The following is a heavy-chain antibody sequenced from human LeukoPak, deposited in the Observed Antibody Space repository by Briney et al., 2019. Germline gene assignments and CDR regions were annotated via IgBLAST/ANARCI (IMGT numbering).Heavy chain of an antibody. J-gene: IGHJ4*02. CDR2: INSDGSTT. Sequence: GGSLRLSCAASGFTFSTYWMHWVRQAPGKGLVWVSRINSDGSTTNCADSVKGRFTISRDNAKNTLYLQMNSLRAEDTAVYYCARARYSLDYWGQGTLVTVSS. V-gene: IGHV3-74*01. CDR3: ARARYSLDY. D-gene: IGHD3-9*01. CDR1: GFTFSTYW.